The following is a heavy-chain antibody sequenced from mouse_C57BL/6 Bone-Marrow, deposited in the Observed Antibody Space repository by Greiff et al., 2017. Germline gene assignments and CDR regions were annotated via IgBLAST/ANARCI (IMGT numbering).Heavy chain of an antibody. CDR1: GYTFTSYW. D-gene: IGHD1-1*01. CDR3: AREGNYYGSSPSWFAY. Sequence: QVQLQQPGAELVMPGASVKLSCKASGYTFTSYWMHWVKQRPGQGLEWIGEIDPSDSYTNYNQKFKGKSTLTVDKSSSTAYMQLSSLTSEDSAVYYCAREGNYYGSSPSWFAYWGQETLGTVSA. J-gene: IGHJ3*01. CDR2: IDPSDSYT. V-gene: IGHV1-69*01.